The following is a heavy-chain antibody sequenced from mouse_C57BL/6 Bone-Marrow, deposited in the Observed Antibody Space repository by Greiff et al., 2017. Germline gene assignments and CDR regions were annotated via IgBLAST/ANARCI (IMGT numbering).Heavy chain of an antibody. J-gene: IGHJ1*03. Sequence: VQLQESGAELVRPGASVKLSCKASGYTFTDYYINWVKQRPGQGLEWIARIYPGSGNTYYNEKFKGKATLTAEKSSSTAYMQLSSLTSEDSAVYFCAIYDYVWYFEVWGTGTTVTVSS. CDR1: GYTFTDYY. CDR2: IYPGSGNT. D-gene: IGHD2-4*01. V-gene: IGHV1-76*01. CDR3: AIYDYVWYFEV.